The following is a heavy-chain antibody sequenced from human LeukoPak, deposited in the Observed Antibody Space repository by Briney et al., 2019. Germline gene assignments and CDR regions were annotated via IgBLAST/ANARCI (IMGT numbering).Heavy chain of an antibody. J-gene: IGHJ5*02. V-gene: IGHV4-39*07. CDR2: IYYSGST. CDR3: ARVVVPAASNWFDP. D-gene: IGHD2-2*01. CDR1: GGSISSSSYY. Sequence: SETLSLTCTVSGGSISSSSYYWGWIRQPPGKGLEWIGSIYYSGSTYYSPSLKSRVTISVDTSKNQFSLKLSSVTAADTAVYYCARVVVPAASNWFDPWGQGTLVTVSS.